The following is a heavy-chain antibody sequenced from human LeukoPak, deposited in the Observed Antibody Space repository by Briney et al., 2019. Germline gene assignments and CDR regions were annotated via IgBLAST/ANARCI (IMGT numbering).Heavy chain of an antibody. Sequence: ASVKVSCKASGYTFTSYGITWVRQAPRQGLEWMGLISAYNGNTNYAQKLQGRVTMTTDTSTSTAYMELRSLRSDDTAVYYCARDQAHEVGTKVMPFDYWGQGTLVTVSS. V-gene: IGHV1-18*01. J-gene: IGHJ4*02. CDR3: ARDQAHEVGTKVMPFDY. D-gene: IGHD1-26*01. CDR1: GYTFTSYG. CDR2: ISAYNGNT.